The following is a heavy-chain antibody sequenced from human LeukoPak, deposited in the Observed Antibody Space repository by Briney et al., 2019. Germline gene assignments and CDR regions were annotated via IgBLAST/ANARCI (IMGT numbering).Heavy chain of an antibody. D-gene: IGHD3-22*01. J-gene: IGHJ4*02. CDR1: GFTFSSYE. V-gene: IGHV3-48*03. Sequence: GGSLRLSCAASGFTFSSYEMNWVRQAPGKGLEWVSYISGSGSTIYYADSVKGRFTISRDNAKNSLYLQMNSLRAEDTAVYYCARGGYYDSSGYVGDYWGQGTLVTVSS. CDR2: ISGSGSTI. CDR3: ARGGYYDSSGYVGDY.